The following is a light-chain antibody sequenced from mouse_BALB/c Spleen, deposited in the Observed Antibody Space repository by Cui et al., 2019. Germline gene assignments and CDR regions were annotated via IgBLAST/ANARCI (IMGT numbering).Light chain of an antibody. CDR3: QQWSSNPPYMYT. J-gene: IGKJ2*01. Sequence: QIVLTQSPALMSASPGEKVTMTCSASSSVSYMYWYQQKPRSSPKPWIYLTSNLASGVPARFSGSGSGTSYSLTISSMEAEDAATYYCQQWSSNPPYMYTFGGGTKLEIK. V-gene: IGKV4-68*01. CDR2: LTS. CDR1: SSVSY.